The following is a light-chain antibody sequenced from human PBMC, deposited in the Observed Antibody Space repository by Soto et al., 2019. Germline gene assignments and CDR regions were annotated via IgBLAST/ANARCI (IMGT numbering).Light chain of an antibody. CDR2: EVN. Sequence: QSVLAQPSSVSGSPGQSITISCTGTSTDVGGYNYVSWYQHHPGKGPKLIIYEVNNRPSGVSDRFSGSKSGNKASLTISNLVAEDESDYYCGSYTSTDTPFVFGTGTKVTV. CDR1: STDVGGYNY. J-gene: IGLJ1*01. V-gene: IGLV2-14*01. CDR3: GSYTSTDTPFV.